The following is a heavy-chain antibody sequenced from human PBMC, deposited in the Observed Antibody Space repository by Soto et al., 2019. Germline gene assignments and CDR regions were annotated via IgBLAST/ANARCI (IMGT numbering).Heavy chain of an antibody. CDR3: ARGLYYYDSSGYWGY. Sequence: PGGSLRLSCAASGFIFADHGMHWVRQAPGKGLEWVSGISWNSATIAYADSVKGRFTISRDNAKNSLYLQMNSLRDEDTAVYYCARGLYYYDSSGYWGYWGQGTLVTVSS. CDR2: ISWNSATI. J-gene: IGHJ4*02. CDR1: GFIFADHG. V-gene: IGHV3-9*01. D-gene: IGHD3-22*01.